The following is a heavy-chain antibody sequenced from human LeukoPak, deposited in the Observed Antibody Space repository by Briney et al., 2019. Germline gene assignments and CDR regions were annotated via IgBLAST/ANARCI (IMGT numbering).Heavy chain of an antibody. V-gene: IGHV3-11*01. CDR1: GFTFSDYY. Sequence: GGSLRLSCAASGFTFSDYYMSWIRQAPGKGLEWVSYISSSGSTIYYADSVKGRFTISRDNAKNSLYLQMNSLRAEDTAVYYCARGAAAGTPPGNAFDIWGQGTMVTVSS. D-gene: IGHD6-13*01. CDR2: ISSSGSTI. CDR3: ARGAAAGTPPGNAFDI. J-gene: IGHJ3*02.